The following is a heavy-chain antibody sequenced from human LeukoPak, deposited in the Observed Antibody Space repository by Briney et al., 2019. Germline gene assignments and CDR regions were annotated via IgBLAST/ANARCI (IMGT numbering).Heavy chain of an antibody. CDR2: IIPIFGTA. J-gene: IGHJ4*02. V-gene: IGHV1-69*06. CDR3: ARIDIVGATNY. Sequence: SVKVSCKASGGTFSSYAISWVRQAPGQGLEWMGGIIPIFGTANYAQKFQGRVTITADKSTSTAYMELSRLRSDDTAVYYCARIDIVGATNYWGQGTLVTVSS. CDR1: GGTFSSYA. D-gene: IGHD1-26*01.